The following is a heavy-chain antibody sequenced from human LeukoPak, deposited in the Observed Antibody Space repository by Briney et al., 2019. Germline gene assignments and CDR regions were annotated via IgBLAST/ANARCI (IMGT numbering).Heavy chain of an antibody. V-gene: IGHV3-53*01. CDR3: ARDGSSWLFDY. CDR1: GFTVSSNY. J-gene: IGHJ4*02. Sequence: GGSLRLSCAASGFTVSSNYMSWVRQAPGKGLEWVLVIYSGGSTYYADSVKGRFTISRDNSKNTLYLQMNSLRAEDTAVYYCARDGSSWLFDYWGQGTLVTVCS. CDR2: IYSGGST. D-gene: IGHD6-13*01.